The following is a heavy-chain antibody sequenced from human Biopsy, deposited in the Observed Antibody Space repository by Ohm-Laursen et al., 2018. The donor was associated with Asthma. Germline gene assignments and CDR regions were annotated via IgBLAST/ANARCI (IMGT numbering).Heavy chain of an antibody. CDR2: ISVYNGNT. J-gene: IGHJ4*03. V-gene: IGHV1-18*01. CDR1: GYTFNSAG. Sequence: ASVKVSCNTSGYTFNSAGITWVRQAPGQGLEWMGWISVYNGNTKVAQKLQDRVTMITDTSTSTAYMELRSLRSDDTAVYYCARDGPELPTELDYWGQGTTVTVSP. CDR3: ARDGPELPTELDY. D-gene: IGHD1-14*01.